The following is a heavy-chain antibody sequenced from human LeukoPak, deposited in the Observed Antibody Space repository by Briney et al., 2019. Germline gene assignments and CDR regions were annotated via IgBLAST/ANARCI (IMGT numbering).Heavy chain of an antibody. CDR1: GGTFSSYA. CDR2: IIPIFGTA. D-gene: IGHD1-26*01. CDR3: ARDLAPGAYVGFAFDI. V-gene: IGHV1-69*05. Sequence: SVKVSCKASGGTFSSYAISLVRQAPGQGLEWMGGIIPIFGTANYAQKFQGRVTITTDESTSTAYMELSSLRSEDTAVYYCARDLAPGAYVGFAFDIWGQGTMVTVSS. J-gene: IGHJ3*02.